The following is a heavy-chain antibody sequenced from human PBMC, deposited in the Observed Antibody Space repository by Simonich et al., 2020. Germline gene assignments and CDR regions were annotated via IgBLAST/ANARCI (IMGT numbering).Heavy chain of an antibody. CDR1: GYSISSGYY. CDR2: IYHSGTT. J-gene: IGHJ6*02. Sequence: QVQPQESGPGLVKPSETLSLTCAVSGYSISSGYYWGWIRQPPGKGLEWIGRIYHSGTTYYNPSLKSRVTISVDTSKNQFSLKLSSVTAADTAVYYCARVGYSNYYYYGMDVWGQGTTVTVSS. D-gene: IGHD6-13*01. CDR3: ARVGYSNYYYYGMDV. V-gene: IGHV4-38-2*01.